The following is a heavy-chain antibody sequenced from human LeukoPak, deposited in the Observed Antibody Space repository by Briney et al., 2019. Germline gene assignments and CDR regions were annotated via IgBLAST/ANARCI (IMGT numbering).Heavy chain of an antibody. J-gene: IGHJ5*02. D-gene: IGHD5-12*01. Sequence: TPSETLSLTCTVSGGSLSTYYWSWIRQPAGKGLEWIGRIYSSGATNYNPSLKSRVTMSVDTSKNQFSLKLSSATAADTAVYYCARCSGNGYDYSWLDPWGQGTLVTVSS. CDR1: GGSLSTYY. V-gene: IGHV4-4*07. CDR3: ARCSGNGYDYSWLDP. CDR2: IYSSGAT.